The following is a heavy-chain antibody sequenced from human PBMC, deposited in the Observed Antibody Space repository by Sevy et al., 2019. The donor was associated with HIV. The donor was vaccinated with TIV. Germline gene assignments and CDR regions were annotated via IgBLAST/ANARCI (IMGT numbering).Heavy chain of an antibody. CDR2: ISAYNGNT. Sequence: ASVKVSSKASGYTFTSYGISWVRQAPGQGLEWMGWISAYNGNTNYAQKLQGRVTMTTDTSTGTAYMELRSLRSDDTAVYYCARSSTGTVFYYYYMDVWGKGTTVTVSS. CDR1: GYTFTSYG. V-gene: IGHV1-18*01. J-gene: IGHJ6*03. CDR3: ARSSTGTVFYYYYMDV. D-gene: IGHD1-7*01.